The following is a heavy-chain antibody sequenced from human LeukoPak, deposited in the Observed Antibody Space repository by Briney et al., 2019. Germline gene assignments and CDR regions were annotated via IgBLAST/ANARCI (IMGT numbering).Heavy chain of an antibody. CDR2: INPNSGGT. D-gene: IGHD3-16*01. J-gene: IGHJ6*02. CDR1: GYTFTGYY. V-gene: IGHV1-2*02. CDR3: ARFYLGFSDYYYGMDV. Sequence: ASVKVSCKASGYTFTGYYMHWVRQAPGQGLEWMGWINPNSGGTNYAQKFQGRVTMTRDTSISTAYMELSRLRSDDTAVYYCARFYLGFSDYYYGMDVWGQGTTVTVSS.